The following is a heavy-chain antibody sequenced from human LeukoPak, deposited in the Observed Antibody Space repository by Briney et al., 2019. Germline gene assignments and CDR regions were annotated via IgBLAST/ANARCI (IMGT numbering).Heavy chain of an antibody. V-gene: IGHV1-46*01. CDR2: INPSGGST. Sequence: GASVKVSCKASGYTFTSYYMHWVRRAPGQGLEWMGIINPSGGSTSYAQKFQGRVTMTTDTSTSTAYMELRSLRSDDTAVYYCARDKIGYSYGDFDYWGQGTLVTVSS. J-gene: IGHJ4*02. CDR1: GYTFTSYY. CDR3: ARDKIGYSYGDFDY. D-gene: IGHD5-18*01.